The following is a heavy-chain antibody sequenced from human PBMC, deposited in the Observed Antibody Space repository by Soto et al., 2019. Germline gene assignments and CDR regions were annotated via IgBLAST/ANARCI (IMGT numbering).Heavy chain of an antibody. V-gene: IGHV1-18*01. J-gene: IGHJ4*02. CDR1: GYTFITYA. CDR2: ISTYNGNT. D-gene: IGHD3-22*01. CDR3: ARGPTDYYDNSANYFLDY. Sequence: QVQLVQSGAEVKKPGASVKVSCKAPGYTFITYAVTWVRQAPGQGLDWLGWISTYNGNTRYAERPQGRVTMTTDTTTNTAYMELRNLRSDDTAVYYCARGPTDYYDNSANYFLDYWGQGNLVTVSS.